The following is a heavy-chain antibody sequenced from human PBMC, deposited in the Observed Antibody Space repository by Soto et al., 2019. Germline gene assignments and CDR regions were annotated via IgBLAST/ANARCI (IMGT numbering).Heavy chain of an antibody. D-gene: IGHD5-12*01. CDR2: IYWNDDK. CDR3: AHRQHSGYDVRIEYYYYYGMDV. Sequence: SGPTLVNPTQTLTLTCTFSGFSLSTSGVGVGWIRQPPGKALEWLALIYWNDDKRYSPSLKSRLTITKDTSKNQVVLTMTNMDPVDTATYYCAHRQHSGYDVRIEYYYYYGMDVWGKGTTVTVSS. CDR1: GFSLSTSGVG. J-gene: IGHJ6*04. V-gene: IGHV2-5*01.